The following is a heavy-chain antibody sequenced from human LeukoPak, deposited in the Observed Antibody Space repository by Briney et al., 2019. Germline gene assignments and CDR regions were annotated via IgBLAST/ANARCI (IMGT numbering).Heavy chain of an antibody. CDR1: SYTVTRYG. Sequence: ASVKVSCKASSYTVTRYGISWVRQAPGQGLEWMGWISGSNGNTNYAQKFQGRVSMTADTSTSTAYMELRSLRSDDTAVYYCARSGRGTYYYFDLWGQGTLVTVSS. J-gene: IGHJ4*02. CDR3: ARSGRGTYYYFDL. D-gene: IGHD1-26*01. V-gene: IGHV1-18*01. CDR2: ISGSNGNT.